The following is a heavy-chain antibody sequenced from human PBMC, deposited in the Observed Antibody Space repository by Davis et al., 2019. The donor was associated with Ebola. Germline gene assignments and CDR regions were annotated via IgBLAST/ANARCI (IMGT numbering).Heavy chain of an antibody. D-gene: IGHD3-16*01. CDR2: INAGNGNT. V-gene: IGHV1-3*01. Sequence: ASVKVSCKASGYTFTSYAMHWVRQAPGQRLEWMGWINAGNGNTKYSQKFQGRVTITRDTSASTAYMELSSLRSEDTAVYYCARDPRVGLLFVQDWALDYWGQGTLVTVSS. CDR3: ARDPRVGLLFVQDWALDY. J-gene: IGHJ4*02. CDR1: GYTFTSYA.